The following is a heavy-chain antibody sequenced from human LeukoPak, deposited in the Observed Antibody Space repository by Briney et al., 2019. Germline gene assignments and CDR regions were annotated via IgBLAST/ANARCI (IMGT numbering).Heavy chain of an antibody. J-gene: IGHJ4*02. Sequence: GGSLRLSCAASGFTFSSYSMNWVRQAPGKGLEWVSSISSSSSYIYYADSVKGRFTISRDNAKNSLYLQMNSLRDEDTAVYYCARDHVVVAAIRFDYWGQGTLVTVSS. CDR3: ARDHVVVAAIRFDY. D-gene: IGHD2-15*01. V-gene: IGHV3-21*01. CDR2: ISSSSSYI. CDR1: GFTFSSYS.